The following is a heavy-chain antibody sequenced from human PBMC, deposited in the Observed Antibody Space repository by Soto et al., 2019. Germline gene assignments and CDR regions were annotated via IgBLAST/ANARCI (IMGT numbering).Heavy chain of an antibody. CDR3: AARVRSSGWYADYDY. CDR2: IYSGGSRI. D-gene: IGHD6-19*01. CDR1: GFTVTSNY. V-gene: IGHV3-53*01. Sequence: PGGSLRLSCAASGFTVTSNYMSWVRQAPGKGLEWVSVIYSGGSRIYYADSVKGRFTVSRDNSKNTVYLHMNSLRAEDTAVYYCAARVRSSGWYADYDYWGQGALVTVSS. J-gene: IGHJ4*02.